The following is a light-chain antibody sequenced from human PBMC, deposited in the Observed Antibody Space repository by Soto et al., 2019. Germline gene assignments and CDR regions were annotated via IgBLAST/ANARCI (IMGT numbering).Light chain of an antibody. CDR1: SSDVGGYNY. J-gene: IGLJ1*01. Sequence: QSVLTQPRSVSGSPGQSVTISCTGTSSDVGGYNYVSWYQQYPGKAPKVMIYAVTKRPSGVPDRISGSKSGNTASLNISGLQAEDEADYYCCSYAGSYTHYGFGTGTKVTVL. CDR2: AVT. CDR3: CSYAGSYTHYG. V-gene: IGLV2-11*01.